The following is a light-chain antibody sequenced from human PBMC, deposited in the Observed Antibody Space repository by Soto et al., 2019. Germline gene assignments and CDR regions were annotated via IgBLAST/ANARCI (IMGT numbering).Light chain of an antibody. CDR2: WAS. CDR3: QQYYDLPWT. Sequence: IVMTQSQDSLAVSLDEMATINCKSSQSVLYSSNNKNYLAWYQQKPGQPPKLLIYWASTRKSGVPDRFSGSGSGTDFTLTINSLQAEDVAVYYCQQYYDLPWTFGQGTKVEIK. CDR1: QSVLYSSNNKNY. J-gene: IGKJ1*01. V-gene: IGKV4-1*01.